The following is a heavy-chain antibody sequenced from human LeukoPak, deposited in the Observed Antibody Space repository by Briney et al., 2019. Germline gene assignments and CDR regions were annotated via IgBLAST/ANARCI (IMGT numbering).Heavy chain of an antibody. J-gene: IGHJ2*01. Sequence: GSLRLSCAGSGVAFSPHWMIWVRQAPGKGLEWVAAIGVTGDTNYTDSVKGRFTISREDAANSLYLQMRSLGAGDTALYYCTKEFCGSRAACAGGSYYDFWGRGALVTVSS. D-gene: IGHD2-15*01. V-gene: IGHV3-13*01. CDR3: TKEFCGSRAACAGGSYYDF. CDR1: GVAFSPHW. CDR2: IGVTGDT.